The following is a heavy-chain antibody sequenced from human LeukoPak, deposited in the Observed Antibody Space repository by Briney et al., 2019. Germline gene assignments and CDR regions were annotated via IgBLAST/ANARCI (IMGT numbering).Heavy chain of an antibody. V-gene: IGHV1-2*02. CDR2: INPNSGGT. CDR1: GYTFSGYY. D-gene: IGHD3-10*01. Sequence: ASVKVSFKASGYTFSGYYIHWVRQAPGQGLEWVGCINPNSGGTIYAQKFQDRVTMTRDTSISTAYMELNRLRSDDTAVYYCARDSGASGNTFWYYWGQGTLVTVSS. J-gene: IGHJ4*02. CDR3: ARDSGASGNTFWYY.